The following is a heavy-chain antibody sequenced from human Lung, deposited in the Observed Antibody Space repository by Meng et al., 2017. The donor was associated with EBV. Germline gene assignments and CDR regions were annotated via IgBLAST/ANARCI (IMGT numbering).Heavy chain of an antibody. CDR3: ARVEVGITSGDY. D-gene: IGHD1-26*01. CDR2: ISAYNGNT. V-gene: IGHV1-18*01. CDR1: GYTFTNFG. Sequence: QAQLVQSGGEVKKPGACGKVSCKASGYTFTNFGITWVRQAPGQGLEWMGWISAYNGNTNYAQTLQGRLTMTTDTSTSTAYMELRSLRSDDTAVYYCARVEVGITSGDYWGPGTMVTVS. J-gene: IGHJ4*02.